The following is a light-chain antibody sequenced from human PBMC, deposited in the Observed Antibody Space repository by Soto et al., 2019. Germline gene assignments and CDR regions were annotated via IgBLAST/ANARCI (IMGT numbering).Light chain of an antibody. CDR3: VQFSQFPWT. CDR2: QGS. V-gene: IGKV2-24*01. CDR1: QSLVYSDGNTY. Sequence: DIVLTQTPLSSPVTLGQPASISCRSSQSLVYSDGNTYLSWLQQRPGQPPRLLIYQGSNRFSGVPHRFSGSGAGTDFTLIISRVEADDVGVYYCVQFSQFPWTFGQGTKVEIK. J-gene: IGKJ1*01.